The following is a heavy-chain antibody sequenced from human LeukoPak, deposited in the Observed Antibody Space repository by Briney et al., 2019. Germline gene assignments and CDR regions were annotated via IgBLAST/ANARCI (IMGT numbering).Heavy chain of an antibody. J-gene: IGHJ4*02. CDR3: ARDASIVGELAY. CDR1: GFTFSNNY. V-gene: IGHV3-66*01. CDR2: IYSGGST. Sequence: GGSLRLSCAASGFTFSNNYMSWVRQAPGKGLEWVSVIYSGGSTYYADSVKGRFTISRDNSKNTLYFQMSSLRAEDTAVYYCARDASIVGELAYWGQGTLVTVSS. D-gene: IGHD1-26*01.